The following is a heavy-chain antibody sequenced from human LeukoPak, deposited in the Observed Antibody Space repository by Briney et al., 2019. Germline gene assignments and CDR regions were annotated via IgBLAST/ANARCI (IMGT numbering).Heavy chain of an antibody. CDR1: GYTFTDYY. CDR3: ARVGATYSGDP. J-gene: IGHJ5*02. D-gene: IGHD1-26*01. V-gene: IGHV1-2*02. CDR2: INPNSGGT. Sequence: ASVKVSCKASGYTFTDYYIHWVRQAPGQGLEWMGWINPNSGGTNYAQKFQGRITMTRDTSISTAYMELSRLRSDDTAVYYCARVGATYSGDPWGQGTLVTVSS.